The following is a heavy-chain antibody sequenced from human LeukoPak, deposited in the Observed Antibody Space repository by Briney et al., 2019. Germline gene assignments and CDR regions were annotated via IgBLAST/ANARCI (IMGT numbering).Heavy chain of an antibody. D-gene: IGHD2-15*01. V-gene: IGHV3-53*01. CDR1: GFTVSSNS. Sequence: GGSLRLSCTVSGFTVSSNSMSWVRQAPGKGLEWVSFIYSGTIHYSDSVKGRFTISRDNSKNTLNLQMNSLRAEDTAAYYCAKFAQRYCSGGSCHPFDYWGQGTLVTVSS. J-gene: IGHJ4*02. CDR3: AKFAQRYCSGGSCHPFDY. CDR2: IYSGTI.